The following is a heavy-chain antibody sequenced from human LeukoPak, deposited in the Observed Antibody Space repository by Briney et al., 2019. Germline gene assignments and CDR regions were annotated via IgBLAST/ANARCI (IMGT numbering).Heavy chain of an antibody. D-gene: IGHD6-13*01. CDR1: GFTFSSYG. V-gene: IGHV3-30*02. CDR2: IRYDGSNK. CDR3: AKGPYYSSSWYNWFDP. J-gene: IGHJ5*02. Sequence: PGGSLRLSCAASGFTFSSYGMHWVRQAPGKGLEWVAFIRYDGSNKYYADSVKGRFTISRDNSKNTLYLQMNSLRAEDTAVYYCAKGPYYSSSWYNWFDPWGQGTLVTVSS.